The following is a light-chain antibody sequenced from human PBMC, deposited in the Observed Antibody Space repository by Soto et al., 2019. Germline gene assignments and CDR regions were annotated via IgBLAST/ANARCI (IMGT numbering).Light chain of an antibody. CDR3: QQYGSSPSLT. V-gene: IGKV3-20*01. CDR1: QSVSSSY. CDR2: GAS. J-gene: IGKJ4*01. Sequence: EIVLTQSPGTLSSSPGERATLSCRASQSVSSSYLAWYQQKPGQAPRLLIHGASSRATGIPDRFSGSGSGTDFTLTISRLEPEDFAVYYCQQYGSSPSLTFGGGTKVEIK.